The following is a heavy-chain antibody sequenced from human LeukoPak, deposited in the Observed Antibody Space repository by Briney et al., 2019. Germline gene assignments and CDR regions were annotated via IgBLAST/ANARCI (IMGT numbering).Heavy chain of an antibody. CDR3: ARELRHDYYDSSGLLD. CDR1: GFTFSSYS. CDR2: ISSSSSYI. J-gene: IGHJ4*02. V-gene: IGHV3-21*01. D-gene: IGHD3-22*01. Sequence: GGSLRLSFAASGFTFSSYSMNWVRQAPGKGLEWVSSISSSSSYIYYADSMKGRFTISRDNAKNSLYLQMNSLRAEDTAVYYCARELRHDYYDSSGLLDWGQGTLVTVS.